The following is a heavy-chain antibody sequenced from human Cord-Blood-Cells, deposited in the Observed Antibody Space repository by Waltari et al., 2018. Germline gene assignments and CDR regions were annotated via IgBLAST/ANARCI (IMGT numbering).Heavy chain of an antibody. CDR1: GFTFSSYS. J-gene: IGHJ4*02. CDR2: ISSSSSYI. V-gene: IGHV3-21*01. CDR3: AREPDYGDYFDY. Sequence: EVQLVESGGGLVKPGGSLRLSCAASGFTFSSYSMNWVRQAPGKGVEWVPTISSSSSYIYYADSWIGRFTISRDNDKNSLYLQMNSLRAEDTAVYYCAREPDYGDYFDYWGQGTLVTVSS. D-gene: IGHD4-17*01.